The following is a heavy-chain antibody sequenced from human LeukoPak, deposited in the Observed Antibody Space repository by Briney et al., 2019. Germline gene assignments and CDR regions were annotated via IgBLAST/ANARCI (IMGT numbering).Heavy chain of an antibody. D-gene: IGHD2-15*01. CDR1: GYSFTSYW. CDR3: ARLTGYCSGGSCYLLY. V-gene: IGHV5-51*01. Sequence: GESLKISCKGSGYSFTSYWIGWVRQMPGKGLEWVGIIYPGDSDTRYSPSFQGQVTISADKSISTAYLQWSSLKASDTAMYYCARLTGYCSGGSCYLLYWGQGTLVTVSS. CDR2: IYPGDSDT. J-gene: IGHJ4*02.